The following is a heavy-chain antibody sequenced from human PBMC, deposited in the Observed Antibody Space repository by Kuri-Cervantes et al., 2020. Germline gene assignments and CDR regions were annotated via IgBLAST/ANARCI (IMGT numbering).Heavy chain of an antibody. CDR1: GFTFSSYD. V-gene: IGHV3-13*01. Sequence: GESLKISCAASGFTFSSYDMHWVRQATGKGLEWVSAIGTAGDTYYPGSVKGRFTISRDNSKNTLYLQMNSLRAEDTAVYYCAKDFTEGEGSFDYWGQGTLVTVSS. CDR3: AKDFTEGEGSFDY. CDR2: IGTAGDT. J-gene: IGHJ4*02. D-gene: IGHD1-26*01.